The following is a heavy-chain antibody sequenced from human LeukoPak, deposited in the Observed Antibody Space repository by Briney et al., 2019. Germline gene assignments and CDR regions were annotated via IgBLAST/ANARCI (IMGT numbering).Heavy chain of an antibody. CDR3: ARGYSGSYMYYFDY. V-gene: IGHV3-11*06. CDR1: GFTFSDYY. J-gene: IGHJ4*02. D-gene: IGHD1-26*01. Sequence: GGSLRLSCAASGFTFSDYYMSWIRQAPGKGLEWVSYISSSSSYTNYADSVKGRFTISRDNAKNSLYLQMNSLRAEDTAVYYCARGYSGSYMYYFDYWGQGTLVTVSS. CDR2: ISSSSSYT.